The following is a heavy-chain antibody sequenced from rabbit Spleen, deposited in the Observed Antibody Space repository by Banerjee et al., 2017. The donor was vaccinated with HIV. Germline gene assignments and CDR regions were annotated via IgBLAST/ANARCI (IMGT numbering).Heavy chain of an antibody. CDR1: GVSFSGSSY. V-gene: IGHV1S40*01. CDR3: ARDTGSSFSSYGMDL. J-gene: IGHJ6*01. D-gene: IGHD8-1*01. Sequence: QSLEESGGDLAKPGASLTLTCIASGVSFSGSSYMCWVRQAPGKGLEWIACIEGGSSGFTYYASWVNGRFSISKTSSTTVTLQMTSLTGADTATYFCARDTGSSFSSYGMDLWGQGTLVTVS. CDR2: IEGGSSGFT.